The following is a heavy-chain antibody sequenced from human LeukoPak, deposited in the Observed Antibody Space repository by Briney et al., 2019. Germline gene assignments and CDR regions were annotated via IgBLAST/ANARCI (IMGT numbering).Heavy chain of an antibody. CDR1: GFTFSSYS. CDR3: ARQRWGTVIVVVIDFDY. V-gene: IGHV3-21*01. J-gene: IGHJ4*02. CDR2: ISSSSSYI. Sequence: GGSLRLSCAASGFTFSSYSMNGVRQAPGKGLEWVSSISSSSSYIYYADSVKGRFTISRDNAENSLYLQMNSLRAEDTAVYYCARQRWGTVIVVVIDFDYWGQGTLVTVSS. D-gene: IGHD3-22*01.